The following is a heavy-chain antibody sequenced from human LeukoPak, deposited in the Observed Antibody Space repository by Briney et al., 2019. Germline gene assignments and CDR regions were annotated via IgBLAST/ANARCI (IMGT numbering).Heavy chain of an antibody. CDR1: GFTFSSYS. Sequence: PGGSLRLSCAASGFTFSSYSMNWVRQAPGKGLEWVSSISSSSSYIYYADSVKGRFTISRDNAKNSLYLQMNSLRAEDTAVYYCARQVAAMVGYYFAYWGQGTLVTVSS. V-gene: IGHV3-21*01. CDR2: ISSSSSYI. D-gene: IGHD4/OR15-4a*01. CDR3: ARQVAAMVGYYFAY. J-gene: IGHJ4*02.